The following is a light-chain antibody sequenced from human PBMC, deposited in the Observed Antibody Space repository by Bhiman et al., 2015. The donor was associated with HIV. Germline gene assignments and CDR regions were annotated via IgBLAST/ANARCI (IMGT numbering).Light chain of an antibody. Sequence: QSVLTQPPSASGTPGQRVTISCSGSSSNIGTKYVYWYQQLPGTAPKLLIYRNNERPSGVPDRFSGSKSGTSASLAISGLRSEDEADYYCAAWDDRLSGWVFGGGTKLTVL. CDR1: SSNIGTKY. V-gene: IGLV1-47*01. J-gene: IGLJ3*02. CDR2: RNN. CDR3: AAWDDRLSGWV.